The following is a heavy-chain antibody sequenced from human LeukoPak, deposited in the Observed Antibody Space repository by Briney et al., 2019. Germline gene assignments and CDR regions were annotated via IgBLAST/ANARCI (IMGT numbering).Heavy chain of an antibody. Sequence: VGSLRRSCAASGFTFTDYTMNWVRQAPGKGLECVSSVSSSSSFISYADSVRGRFTISRDNTKNSLYLQMNSLRAEDTAMYYCARDFSAVGVSTSDYWGQGTLVTVSS. CDR1: GFTFTDYT. D-gene: IGHD3-16*01. V-gene: IGHV3-21*06. J-gene: IGHJ4*02. CDR2: VSSSSSFI. CDR3: ARDFSAVGVSTSDY.